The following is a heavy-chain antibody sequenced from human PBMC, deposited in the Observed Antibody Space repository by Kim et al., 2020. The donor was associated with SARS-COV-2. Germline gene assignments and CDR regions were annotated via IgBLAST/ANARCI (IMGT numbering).Heavy chain of an antibody. J-gene: IGHJ4*02. V-gene: IGHV3-23*01. D-gene: IGHD1-26*01. CDR2: T. CDR3: AKEAAGSPFDY. Sequence: TYYADSVKGRFTISRDNSKNTLYLQMTFLGAEDTAVYYCAKEAAGSPFDYWGQGALVTVSS.